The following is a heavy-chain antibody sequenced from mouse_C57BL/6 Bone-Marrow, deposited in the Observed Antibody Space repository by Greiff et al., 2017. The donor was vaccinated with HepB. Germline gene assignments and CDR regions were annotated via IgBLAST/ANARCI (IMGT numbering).Heavy chain of an antibody. CDR2: IDPETGGT. V-gene: IGHV1-15*01. CDR1: GYTFTDYE. CDR3: TRRLLRLQAWFAY. J-gene: IGHJ3*01. Sequence: QVQLKESGAELVRPGASVTLSCKASGYTFTDYEMHWVKQTPVHGLEWIGAIDPETGGTAYNQKFKGKAILTADKSSSTAYMELRSLTSEDSAVYYCTRRLLRLQAWFAYWGQGTLVTVSA. D-gene: IGHD1-2*01.